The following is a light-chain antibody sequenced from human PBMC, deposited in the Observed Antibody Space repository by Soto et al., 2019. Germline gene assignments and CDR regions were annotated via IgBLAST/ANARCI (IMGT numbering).Light chain of an antibody. CDR1: QSVSSSY. CDR3: QQYGSSPET. Sequence: VLTQSPGTLSLSPGERATLSCRASQSVSSSYLAWYQQKPGQAPRLLIYGASSRATGIPDRFSGSGSGTDFTLTISRLEPEDFAVYYCQQYGSSPETFGGGTKVDIK. CDR2: GAS. V-gene: IGKV3-20*01. J-gene: IGKJ4*01.